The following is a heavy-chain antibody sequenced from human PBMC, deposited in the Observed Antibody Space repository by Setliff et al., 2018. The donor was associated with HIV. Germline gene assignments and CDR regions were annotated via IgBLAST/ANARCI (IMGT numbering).Heavy chain of an antibody. Sequence: PSETLSLTCSVSGGSINSYHWSWIRQSPGKGLEWIGYIYKSGTTNYSSSLKSRATISADPSKNQFPLKLTSVTAADTAVYYCGRLSETAMASFDSWGQGTLVTVSS. CDR1: GGSINSYH. V-gene: IGHV4-4*08. D-gene: IGHD5-18*01. CDR2: IYKSGTT. J-gene: IGHJ4*02. CDR3: GRLSETAMASFDS.